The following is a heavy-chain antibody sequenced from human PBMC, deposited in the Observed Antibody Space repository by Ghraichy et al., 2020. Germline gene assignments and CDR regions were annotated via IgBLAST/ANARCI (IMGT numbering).Heavy chain of an antibody. Sequence: SETLSLTCTVSGGSISSSSYYWGWIRQPQGKGLEWIGSIYYSGSTYYNPSLKSRVTISVDTSKNQFSLKLSSVTAADTAVYYCARQNIVVVTATPIDYWGQGTLVTVSS. CDR3: ARQNIVVVTATPIDY. V-gene: IGHV4-39*01. CDR2: IYYSGST. D-gene: IGHD2-21*02. J-gene: IGHJ4*02. CDR1: GGSISSSSYY.